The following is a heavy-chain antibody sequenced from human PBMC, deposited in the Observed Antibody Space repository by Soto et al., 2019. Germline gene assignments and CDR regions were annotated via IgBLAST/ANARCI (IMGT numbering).Heavy chain of an antibody. CDR2: IDPSDSYT. J-gene: IGHJ4*02. CDR1: GYSFTSYW. Sequence: GESLKISCKGSGYSFTSYWISWVRQMPGKGLEWMGRIDPSDSYTNYSPSLQGHVTISADKSISTAYLQWSSLKASDTAMYYCAILVTWTGLELGEMPIDYWGQGTLVTVSS. CDR3: AILVTWTGLELGEMPIDY. V-gene: IGHV5-10-1*01. D-gene: IGHD2-8*02.